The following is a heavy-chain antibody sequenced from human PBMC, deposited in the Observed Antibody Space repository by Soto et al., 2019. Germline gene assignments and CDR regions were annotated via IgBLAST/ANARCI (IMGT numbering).Heavy chain of an antibody. D-gene: IGHD3-16*02. CDR2: ISAYNGNT. J-gene: IGHJ6*02. CDR3: ARDYGYYDYVWGSYRNYYYYGMDV. V-gene: IGHV1-18*01. CDR1: GYTFTSYG. Sequence: QVQLVQSGAEVKKPGASVKVSCKASGYTFTSYGISWVRQAPGQGLEWMGWISAYNGNTNYAQKLQGRVTMTTDTSTSTGYMELRSLRSDDTAVYYCARDYGYYDYVWGSYRNYYYYGMDVWGQGTTVTVSS.